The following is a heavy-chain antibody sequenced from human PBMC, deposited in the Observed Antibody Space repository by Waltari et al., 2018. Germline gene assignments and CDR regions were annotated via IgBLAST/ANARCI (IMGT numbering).Heavy chain of an antibody. J-gene: IGHJ4*02. CDR1: GYTFSSYD. D-gene: IGHD2-21*01. V-gene: IGHV1-8*01. CDR3: TRGGAIPAY. Sequence: QVHLVQSGAEVKKPGASVKVSCKASGYTFSSYDIHWVRQATGTGLEWMGWMNPSSGNTGYAQKFQNRVTMTRDTSINTAYMELSSLTSEDTAVYYCTRGGAIPAYWGQGTPVTVSS. CDR2: MNPSSGNT.